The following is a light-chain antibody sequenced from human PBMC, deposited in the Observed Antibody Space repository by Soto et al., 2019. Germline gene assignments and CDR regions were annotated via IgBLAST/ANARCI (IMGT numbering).Light chain of an antibody. CDR3: QQYFEWPPMT. V-gene: IGKV3-15*01. J-gene: IGKJ1*01. Sequence: EIVLTQSPATLSLSPGERATLSCRASQSVSINLAWYQQKPGQAPRLLISGASTRAAGISDRFRGSGSGTEFTLTISSLRSEDSAIYYCQQYFEWPPMTFGQGTKVDIK. CDR2: GAS. CDR1: QSVSIN.